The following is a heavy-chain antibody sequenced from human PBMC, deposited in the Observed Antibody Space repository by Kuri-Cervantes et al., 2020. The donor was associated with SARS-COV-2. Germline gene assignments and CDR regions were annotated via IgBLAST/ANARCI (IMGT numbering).Heavy chain of an antibody. CDR2: IDWDDDK. CDR1: GFSLNTNGNR. J-gene: IGHJ4*02. Sequence: SGPTLVKPTETLTVTCTFSGFSLNTNGNRVSRIRQTPGKALEWLARIDWDDDKFYSTSLKSRLIISKDTSKYQVVLTLTNVDPGDTGTYYCARMGDGYDFEYWGQGTVVTVSS. V-gene: IGHV2-70*04. D-gene: IGHD5-24*01. CDR3: ARMGDGYDFEY.